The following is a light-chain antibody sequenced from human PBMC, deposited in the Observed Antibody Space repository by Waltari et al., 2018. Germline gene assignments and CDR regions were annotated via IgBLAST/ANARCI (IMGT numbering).Light chain of an antibody. Sequence: AIQLTQSPSFLSASVGDRVTITCRTSQATNSALAWYQQQAGKPPKLLIHEVSSLVSGVPSRFSGSGSGTEFTLTISSLQPDDFATYYCQQYNSDDWTFGQGTKVEI. J-gene: IGKJ1*01. CDR1: QATNSA. CDR2: EVS. V-gene: IGKV1-13*02. CDR3: QQYNSDDWT.